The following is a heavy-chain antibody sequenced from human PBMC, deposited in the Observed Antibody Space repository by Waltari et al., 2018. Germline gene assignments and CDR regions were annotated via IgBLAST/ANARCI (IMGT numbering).Heavy chain of an antibody. J-gene: IGHJ4*02. D-gene: IGHD5-12*01. CDR3: ARGGWLQFPYYFDY. V-gene: IGHV1-69*01. CDR1: GGTFSSYA. CDR2: IIPIFGTA. Sequence: QVQLVQSGAEVKKPGSSVKVSCKASGGTFSSYAISWVRQAPGQGLEWRGGIIPIFGTANYAQKFQGRGTITADESTSTAYMELSSLRSEDTAVYYCARGGWLQFPYYFDYWGQGTLVTVSS.